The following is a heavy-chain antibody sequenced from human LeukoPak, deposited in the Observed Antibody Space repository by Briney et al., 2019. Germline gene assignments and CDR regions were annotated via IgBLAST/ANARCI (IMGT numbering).Heavy chain of an antibody. D-gene: IGHD6-13*01. CDR3: ARAYSSSWYWNWFDP. CDR2: IYPTGST. V-gene: IGHV4-4*08. J-gene: IGHJ5*02. CDR1: GGSISSYY. Sequence: PSETLSLTCTVSGGSISSYYWSWIRQPPGKGLEWIGNIYPTGSTYYNPSLKSRVTISVDTSENQFSLKVSSVSAADTAVHYCARAYSSSWYWNWFDPWGQGTLVTVSS.